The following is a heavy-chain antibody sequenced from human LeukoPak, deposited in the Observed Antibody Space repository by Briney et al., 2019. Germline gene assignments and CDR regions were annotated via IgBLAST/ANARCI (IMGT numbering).Heavy chain of an antibody. J-gene: IGHJ4*02. CDR1: GGSISSSSYY. CDR2: IYTSGST. Sequence: SETLSLTCTVSGGSISSSSYYWGWIRQPAGKGLEWIGRIYTSGSTNYNPSLKSRVTMSVDTSKNQFSLKLSSVTAADTAVYYCARDHSLRGFDYWGQGTLVTVSS. V-gene: IGHV4-61*02. CDR3: ARDHSLRGFDY. D-gene: IGHD1-26*01.